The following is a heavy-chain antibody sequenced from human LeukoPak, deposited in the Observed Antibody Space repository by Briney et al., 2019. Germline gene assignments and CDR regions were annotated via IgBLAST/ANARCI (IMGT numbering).Heavy chain of an antibody. Sequence: SQTLSLTCAISGDSVSSNSATWNWIRQSPSRGLECLGRTYYRSKWSNDYAVSVKSRITINPDTSKNQFSLQLNSVTPEDTAVYYCARRTLSSMGSFSSYYMDVWGIGTTVTVSS. D-gene: IGHD6-6*01. CDR3: ARRTLSSMGSFSSYYMDV. V-gene: IGHV6-1*01. CDR1: GDSVSSNSAT. J-gene: IGHJ6*03. CDR2: TYYRSKWSN.